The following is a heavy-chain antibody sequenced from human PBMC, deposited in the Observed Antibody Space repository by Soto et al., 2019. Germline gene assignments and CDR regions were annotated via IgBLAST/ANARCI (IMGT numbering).Heavy chain of an antibody. V-gene: IGHV1-18*01. Sequence: QVQLVQSGAEVKKPGASVKVSCKASGYTFTSYGISWVRQAPGQGLEWMRWIIAYNGNTNYAQKLQGRVTMTTDTSTRTAYMELRSLRSDDTAVYYCARSRRYGSGSFPLYYWGQGTLVTVSS. CDR1: GYTFTSYG. D-gene: IGHD3-10*01. CDR2: IIAYNGNT. CDR3: ARSRRYGSGSFPLYY. J-gene: IGHJ4*02.